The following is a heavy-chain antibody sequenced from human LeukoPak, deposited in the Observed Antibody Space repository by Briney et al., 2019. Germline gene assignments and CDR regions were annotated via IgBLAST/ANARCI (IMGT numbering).Heavy chain of an antibody. D-gene: IGHD4-17*01. CDR2: ISAYNGNT. V-gene: IGHV1-18*04. Sequence: ASVKVSCKASGYTFTSYGISWVRQAPGQGLEWMGWISAYNGNTNYAQKLQGRVTMTTDTSTSTAYMELRSLRSDDTAVYYCARVLSYPATTVIDYWGQGTLVTVSS. J-gene: IGHJ4*02. CDR1: GYTFTSYG. CDR3: ARVLSYPATTVIDY.